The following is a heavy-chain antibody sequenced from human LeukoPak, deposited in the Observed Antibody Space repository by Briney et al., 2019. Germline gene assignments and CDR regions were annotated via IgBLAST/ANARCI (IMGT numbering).Heavy chain of an antibody. J-gene: IGHJ6*02. Sequence: VASVKVSCKASGYTFTGYYMHWVRQAPGQGLEWMGWINPNSGGTNYAQKFQGRVTMTRDTSISTAYMELSRLRSVDTAVYYCARDEGQWLGGYYYGMDVWGQGTTVTVSS. V-gene: IGHV1-2*02. D-gene: IGHD6-19*01. CDR3: ARDEGQWLGGYYYGMDV. CDR2: INPNSGGT. CDR1: GYTFTGYY.